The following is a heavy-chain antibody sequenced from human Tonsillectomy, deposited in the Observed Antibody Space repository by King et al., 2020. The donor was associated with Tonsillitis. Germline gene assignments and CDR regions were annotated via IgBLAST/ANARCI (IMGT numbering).Heavy chain of an antibody. CDR3: AXGXXXXKWXXYY. CDR2: IYYSGNT. J-gene: IGHJ4*02. D-gene: IGHD1-26*01. Sequence: VQLQEXXPGLVKPSQTLSLTCAVSGGSISSDGYSWNWIRQPPGKGLEWIGYIYYSGNTYYNPSLKSRISISLNTSKNLFSLRLSSVTAADTAVYYCAXGXXXXKWXXYYXXXGTXVTXXS. CDR1: GGSISSDGYS. V-gene: IGHV4-30-4*07.